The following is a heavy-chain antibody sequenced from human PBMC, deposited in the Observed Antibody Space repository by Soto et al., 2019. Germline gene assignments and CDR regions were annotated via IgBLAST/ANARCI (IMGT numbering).Heavy chain of an antibody. CDR1: GFTFSGYS. CDR3: ARGLYYDFWSGLNAYYYYMDV. D-gene: IGHD3-3*01. Sequence: PGGSLRLSCAAAGFTFSGYSMNWVRQAPGKGLEWVSSISSSSSYIYYADSVKGRFTISRDNAKNSLYLQMNSLRAEDTAVYYCARGLYYDFWSGLNAYYYYMDVWGKGTTVTVSS. V-gene: IGHV3-21*01. J-gene: IGHJ6*03. CDR2: ISSSSSYI.